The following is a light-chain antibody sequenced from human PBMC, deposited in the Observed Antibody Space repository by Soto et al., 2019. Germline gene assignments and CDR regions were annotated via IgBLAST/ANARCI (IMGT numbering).Light chain of an antibody. Sequence: QSALTQPASVSGSPGQSITISCTGTSSDVGRYNYVSWYQQHPGKAPKLMIYEVSNRPSGVSNRFSASKSGNTASLTISGLQAEDAADYYCTSSTSSTPWVFGGGTKLTVL. V-gene: IGLV2-14*01. J-gene: IGLJ3*02. CDR1: SSDVGRYNY. CDR3: TSSTSSTPWV. CDR2: EVS.